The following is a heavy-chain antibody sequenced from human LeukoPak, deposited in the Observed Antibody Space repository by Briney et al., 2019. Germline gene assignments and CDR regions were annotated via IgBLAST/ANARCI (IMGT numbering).Heavy chain of an antibody. CDR3: ARVTYGSGTYGAFDY. D-gene: IGHD3-10*01. Sequence: PGGSLRLSCAASGLTFSIYAMSWVRQAPGKGLEWVSAISGSRGSTYYADSVKGRFTISRDNSKNTLYLQMNSLRAEDTAVYYCARVTYGSGTYGAFDYWGQGTLVTVSS. CDR1: GLTFSIYA. J-gene: IGHJ4*02. V-gene: IGHV3-23*01. CDR2: ISGSRGST.